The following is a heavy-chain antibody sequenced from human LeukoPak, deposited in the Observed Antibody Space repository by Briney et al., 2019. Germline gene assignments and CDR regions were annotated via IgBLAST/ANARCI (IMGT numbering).Heavy chain of an antibody. Sequence: ASVKVSCKASGYTFTSYGISWVRQAPGQGLEWMGWISAYNGNTDYAQKLQGRVTMTTDTSTSTAYMELRSLRSDDTAVYYCARDCPLREIVCAKDAFDIWGQGTMVTVSS. J-gene: IGHJ3*02. V-gene: IGHV1-18*01. CDR3: ARDCPLREIVCAKDAFDI. CDR2: ISAYNGNT. D-gene: IGHD5/OR15-5a*01. CDR1: GYTFTSYG.